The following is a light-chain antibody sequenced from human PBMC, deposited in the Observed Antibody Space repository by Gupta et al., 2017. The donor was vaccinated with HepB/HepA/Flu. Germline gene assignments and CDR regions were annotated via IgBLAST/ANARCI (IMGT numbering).Light chain of an antibody. J-gene: IGLJ3*02. CDR3: NSYTTKSTLV. CDR1: SSDVGGYDY. Sequence: QSALTQSASVSGAPGPSITIPCNGTSSDVGGYDYVSWYQPHPGKVPKLRIYDVSTRPSGVSDRVSGSNSGNTASLTSSGLQAEDEADYYCNSYTTKSTLVFGGGTRLTVL. CDR2: DVS. V-gene: IGLV2-14*03.